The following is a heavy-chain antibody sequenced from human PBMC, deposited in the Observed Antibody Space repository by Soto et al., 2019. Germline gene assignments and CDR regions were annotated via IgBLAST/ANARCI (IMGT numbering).Heavy chain of an antibody. J-gene: IGHJ4*02. CDR3: ARDGGTYFDY. CDR2: LDNDGTNT. Sequence: GGSLRLSCAASGFTFSTYWMHWVRQAPGKGLVWVSRLDNDGTNTRYADSVKGRFTVSRDNGKNTVCLQMDSLRAEDTAVYYCARDGGTYFDYWGQGTLVTVSS. D-gene: IGHD3-16*01. CDR1: GFTFSTYW. V-gene: IGHV3-74*01.